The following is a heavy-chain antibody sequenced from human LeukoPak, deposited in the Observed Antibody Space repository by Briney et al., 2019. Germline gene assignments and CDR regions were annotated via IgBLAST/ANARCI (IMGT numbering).Heavy chain of an antibody. CDR1: GGPISVDY. V-gene: IGHV4-4*08. D-gene: IGHD3-10*01. CDR2: IYYTGRT. Sequence: SETLSLTCIVSGGPISVDYWNWIRQAPGKGLEWIGYIYYTGRTKCNPSLASRLTISIDTSKNQFSLRLSSVTAADTAVYYCARDVWFGAGRTFDYWGQGTLVTVSS. CDR3: ARDVWFGAGRTFDY. J-gene: IGHJ4*02.